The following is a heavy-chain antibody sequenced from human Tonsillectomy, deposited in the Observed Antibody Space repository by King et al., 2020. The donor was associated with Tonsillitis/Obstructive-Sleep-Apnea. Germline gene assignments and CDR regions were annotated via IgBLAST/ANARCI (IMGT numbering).Heavy chain of an antibody. V-gene: IGHV3-21*01. CDR1: GFTFSSYS. D-gene: IGHD1-1*01. J-gene: IGHJ4*02. CDR3: ARPTRGYFDY. Sequence: VQLVESGGGLVKPGGSLRLSCAASGFTFSSYSMNWVRQAPGKGLEWVSSISSSSSYIYYADSVKGRFTISRDNAKNSLYLQMNSLRVEDTAVYYCARPTRGYFDYWGQGTLVTVSS. CDR2: ISSSSSYI.